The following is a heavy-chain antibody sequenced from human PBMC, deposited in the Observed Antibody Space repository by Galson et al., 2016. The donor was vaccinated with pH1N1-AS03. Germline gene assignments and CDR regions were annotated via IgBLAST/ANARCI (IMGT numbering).Heavy chain of an antibody. J-gene: IGHJ6*02. CDR1: GVSVGYGGYY. V-gene: IGHV4-34*01. CDR2: SNHRGST. CDR3: ARGNDYGSGTFYRSFGMDV. Sequence: SETLSLTCAVSGVSVGYGGYYWTWVRQPLGKGLQWIGESNHRGSTRGITTYNPSLKSRVTISVDTSKNQFSLRLNSVTAADTAVYFCARGNDYGSGTFYRSFGMDVWGQGTTVAVSS. D-gene: IGHD3-10*01.